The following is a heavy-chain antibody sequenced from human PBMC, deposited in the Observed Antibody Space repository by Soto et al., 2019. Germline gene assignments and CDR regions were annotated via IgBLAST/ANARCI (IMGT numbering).Heavy chain of an antibody. D-gene: IGHD4-17*01. CDR3: ARTDYGGKWTPY. Sequence: QVQLVESGGGLVKPGGSLRLSCAASGFTFSDYYMSWIRQAPGKGLEWVSYISSSGNIIYYADSVKGRFTISRDNAKNPLYLQMNSLRAADTAVYYCARTDYGGKWTPYWGQGTLVTVSS. J-gene: IGHJ4*02. CDR1: GFTFSDYY. CDR2: ISSSGNII. V-gene: IGHV3-11*01.